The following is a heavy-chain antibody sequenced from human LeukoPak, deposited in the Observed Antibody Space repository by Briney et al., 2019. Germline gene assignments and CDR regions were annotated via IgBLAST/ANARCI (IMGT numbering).Heavy chain of an antibody. CDR1: GYTFTSYD. CDR2: MNPNSGNT. V-gene: IGHV1-8*01. D-gene: IGHD2-2*01. Sequence: ASVKVSCKASGYTFTSYDINWVRQATGQGLEWMGWMNPNSGNTGYAQKFQGRVTMTRNASISTAYMELSSLRSEDTAVYYCAREAANCSSTSCYANYYYYMDVWGKGTTVTVSS. CDR3: AREAANCSSTSCYANYYYYMDV. J-gene: IGHJ6*03.